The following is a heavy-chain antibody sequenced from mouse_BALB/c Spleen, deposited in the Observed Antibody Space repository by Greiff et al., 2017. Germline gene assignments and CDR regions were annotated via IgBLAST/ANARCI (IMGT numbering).Heavy chain of an antibody. D-gene: IGHD1-1*01. Sequence: DVMLVESGGGLVQPGGSLKLSCAASGFTFSSYTMSWVRQTPEKRLEWVAYISNGGGSTYYPDTVKGRFTISRNNAKNTLYLQMSSLKSEDTAMYYCASSYYDGSSFFDYWGQGTTLTVSA. J-gene: IGHJ2*01. CDR3: ASSYYDGSSFFDY. V-gene: IGHV5-12-2*01. CDR2: ISNGGGST. CDR1: GFTFSSYT.